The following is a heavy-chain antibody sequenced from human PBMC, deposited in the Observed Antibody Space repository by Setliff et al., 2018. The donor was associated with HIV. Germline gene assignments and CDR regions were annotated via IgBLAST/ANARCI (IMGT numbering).Heavy chain of an antibody. V-gene: IGHV3-64*04. CDR2: ITSNMDST. CDR1: GFKFSSYA. CDR3: ATYSSSGSYYF. D-gene: IGHD3-10*01. J-gene: IGHJ4*02. Sequence: GGSLRLSCSASGFKFSSYAMHWVRQAPGKGLEYVSAITSNMDSTYYGDSVKGRFTISRDNSKNTLYLQMNSLGAEDTAVYYCATYSSSGSYYFWGQGTLVTVSS.